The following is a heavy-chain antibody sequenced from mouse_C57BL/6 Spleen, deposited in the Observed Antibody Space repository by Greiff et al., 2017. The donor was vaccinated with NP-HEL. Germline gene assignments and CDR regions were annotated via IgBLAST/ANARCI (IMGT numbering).Heavy chain of an antibody. D-gene: IGHD2-1*01. Sequence: QVQLQQPGAELVKPGASVKLSCKASGYTFTSYWMQWVKQRPGQGLEWIGEIDPSDSYTNYNQKFKGKATLTVDTSSSTAYRQLSSLTSEDSAVYYCARLYGNYFDYWGQGTTLTVSS. J-gene: IGHJ2*01. V-gene: IGHV1-50*01. CDR3: ARLYGNYFDY. CDR1: GYTFTSYW. CDR2: IDPSDSYT.